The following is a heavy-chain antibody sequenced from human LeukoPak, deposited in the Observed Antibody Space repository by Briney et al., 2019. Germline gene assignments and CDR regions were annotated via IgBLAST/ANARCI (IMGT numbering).Heavy chain of an antibody. CDR1: GGSFSGYY. CDR2: INHSGST. D-gene: IGHD3-10*01. Sequence: KPSETLSLTCAVYGGSFSGYYWSWIRQPPGKGLEWIGEINHSGSTNYNPSLKSRVTISVDTSKNQFSLKLSSVTAADTAVYYCARGRVVVRGALPHNWFDTWGQGTLVTVSS. V-gene: IGHV4-34*01. CDR3: ARGRVVVRGALPHNWFDT. J-gene: IGHJ5*02.